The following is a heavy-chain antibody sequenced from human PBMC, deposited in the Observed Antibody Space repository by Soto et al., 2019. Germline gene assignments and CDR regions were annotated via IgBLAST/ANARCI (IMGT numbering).Heavy chain of an antibody. Sequence: EVQLVESGGGLVQPGGSLRLSCAASGVTVSNNYMSWVRQAPGKGLEWVSVIYSGGRTYYADSVKGRFIISRDSSKNTLYLQMHSRRAEDTAVYYCARDTYDDYRGQGTLVTVSS. J-gene: IGHJ4*02. CDR2: IYSGGRT. CDR3: ARDTYDDY. D-gene: IGHD3-3*01. V-gene: IGHV3-66*01. CDR1: GVTVSNNY.